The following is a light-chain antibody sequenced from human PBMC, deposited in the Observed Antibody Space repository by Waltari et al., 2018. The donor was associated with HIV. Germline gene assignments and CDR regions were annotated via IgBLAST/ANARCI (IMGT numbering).Light chain of an antibody. V-gene: IGKV1-5*03. CDR1: QNVGAF. J-gene: IGKJ1*01. CDR3: HQYASFSGT. CDR2: QAS. Sequence: DIRLNQSPSTLSASAGDRVAITCRAGQNVGAFLAWYQQKPGKPPKLLIFQASILEGGVPSRFSGSVSGSDFTLTINGLQSDDFATYYCHQYASFSGTFGQGTKVEL.